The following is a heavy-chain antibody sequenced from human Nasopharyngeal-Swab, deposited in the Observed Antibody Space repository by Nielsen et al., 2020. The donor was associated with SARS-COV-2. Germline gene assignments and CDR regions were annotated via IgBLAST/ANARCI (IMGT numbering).Heavy chain of an antibody. J-gene: IGHJ6*03. CDR1: GFTFSSYG. CDR2: ISYEGSNK. CDR3: AKDWAYYDFWGGYLRTAYYYYYYMDV. V-gene: IGHV3-30*18. Sequence: GGSLRLSCAASGFTFSSYGMHWVRQAPGRGLGGVEVISYEGSNKYYADSVKGRFTISRDNSKNTLYLQMNSLRAEDTAVYYCAKDWAYYDFWGGYLRTAYYYYYYMDVWGKGTTVTVSS. D-gene: IGHD3-3*01.